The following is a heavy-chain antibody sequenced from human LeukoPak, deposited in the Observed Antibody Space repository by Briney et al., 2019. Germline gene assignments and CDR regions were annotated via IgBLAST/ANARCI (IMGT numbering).Heavy chain of an antibody. CDR3: ASEEYYYDSSGYYYENGYDY. V-gene: IGHV3-21*01. Sequence: GGSLRLSCAASGFTFSSYSMNWVRQAPGKGLEWVSSISSSSSYIYYADSVKGRFTISRDNAKNSLYLQMNSLRAEDTAVYYCASEEYYYDSSGYYYENGYDYWGQGTLVTVSS. CDR2: ISSSSSYI. CDR1: GFTFSSYS. J-gene: IGHJ4*02. D-gene: IGHD3-22*01.